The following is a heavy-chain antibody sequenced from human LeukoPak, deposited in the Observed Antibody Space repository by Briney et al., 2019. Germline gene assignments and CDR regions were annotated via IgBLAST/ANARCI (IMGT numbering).Heavy chain of an antibody. CDR2: ISYDGSNK. D-gene: IGHD3-16*01. Sequence: GRSLRLSCAASGFTFSSYGMHWVRQAPGKGLEWVAVISYDGSNKYYADSVKGRFTISRDNSKNTLYLQMNSLRAEDTAVYYCAKDRLTRFDYWGQGTLVTVSS. V-gene: IGHV3-30*18. CDR1: GFTFSSYG. J-gene: IGHJ4*02. CDR3: AKDRLTRFDY.